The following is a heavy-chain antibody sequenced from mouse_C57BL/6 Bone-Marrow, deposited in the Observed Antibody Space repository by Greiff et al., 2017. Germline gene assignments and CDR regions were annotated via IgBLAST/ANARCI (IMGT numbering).Heavy chain of an antibody. D-gene: IGHD2-4*01. CDR1: GYSFTDYN. CDR3: ARGYDYDYAMDY. V-gene: IGHV1-39*01. Sequence: VQLKESGPELVKPGASVKISCKASGYSFTDYNMNWVKQSNGKSLEWIGVINPNDGTTSYNQKFKGKATLTVDPSSSTAYMQLNSLTSEDSAVYYCARGYDYDYAMDYWGQGTSVTVSS. CDR2: INPNDGTT. J-gene: IGHJ4*01.